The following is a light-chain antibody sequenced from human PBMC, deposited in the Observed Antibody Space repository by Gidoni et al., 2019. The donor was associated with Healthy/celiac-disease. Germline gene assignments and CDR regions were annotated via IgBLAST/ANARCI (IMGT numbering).Light chain of an antibody. V-gene: IGKV3-20*01. J-gene: IGKJ1*01. CDR1: QSVSSSY. Sequence: EIVLTQSPGTLSLSPGERASQSVSSSYLAWYQQKPGQAPRLLIYGASSRATGIPDRFSGSGSGTDFTLTISRLEPEDFAVYYCQQYGSSPWTFXHXTKVEIK. CDR2: GAS. CDR3: QQYGSSPWT.